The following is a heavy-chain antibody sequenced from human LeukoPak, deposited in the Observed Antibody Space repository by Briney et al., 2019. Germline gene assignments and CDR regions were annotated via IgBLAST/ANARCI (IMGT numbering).Heavy chain of an antibody. V-gene: IGHV4-39*07. D-gene: IGHD3-16*01. CDR1: GGSISSSSYY. J-gene: IGHJ3*02. Sequence: SETLSLTCTVSGGSISSSSYYWGWIRQPPGKGLEWIGSIYYSGSTYYNPSLKSRVTISVDTSKSQFSLKLSSVTAADTAVYYCARGPRGSYTHGAFDIWGQGTMVTVSS. CDR2: IYYSGST. CDR3: ARGPRGSYTHGAFDI.